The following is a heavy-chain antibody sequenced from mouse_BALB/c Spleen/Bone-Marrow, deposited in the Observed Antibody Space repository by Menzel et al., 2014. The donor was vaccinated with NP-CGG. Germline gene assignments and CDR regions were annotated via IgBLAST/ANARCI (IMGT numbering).Heavy chain of an antibody. Sequence: VQLKQSGAELVRPGSSVKISCKASGYAFSTYWMNWVKQRPGQGLEWIGQVSPGDGDTNYNGKFRGKATLTADKSSSTAYIQLSSLTSEDSAVYFCARVYYGNLDHWGQGTTLTVSS. CDR2: VSPGDGDT. CDR3: ARVYYGNLDH. V-gene: IGHV1-80*01. CDR1: GYAFSTYW. J-gene: IGHJ2*01. D-gene: IGHD2-1*01.